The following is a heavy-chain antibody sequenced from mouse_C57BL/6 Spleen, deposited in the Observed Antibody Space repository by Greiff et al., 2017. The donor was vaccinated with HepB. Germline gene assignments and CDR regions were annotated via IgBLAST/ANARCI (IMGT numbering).Heavy chain of an antibody. CDR3: ATHYYGSSLFAY. J-gene: IGHJ3*01. Sequence: VQVVESGAELAKPGASVKLSCKASGYTFTSYWMHWVKQRPGQGLEWIGYINPSSGYTKYNQKFKDKATLTADKSSSTAYMQLSSLTYEDSAVYYCATHYYGSSLFAYWGQGTLVTVSA. D-gene: IGHD1-1*01. CDR2: INPSSGYT. V-gene: IGHV1-7*01. CDR1: GYTFTSYW.